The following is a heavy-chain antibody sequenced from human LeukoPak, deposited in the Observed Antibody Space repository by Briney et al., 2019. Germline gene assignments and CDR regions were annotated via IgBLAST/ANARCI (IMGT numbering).Heavy chain of an antibody. V-gene: IGHV3-23*01. J-gene: IGHJ6*02. CDR2: ISGNGGGT. CDR3: AKDRGSTGPASGMDV. D-gene: IGHD2-2*01. Sequence: QPGGSLRLSCAASGFTFSSYAMSWVRQAPGKGLEWVSAISGNGGGTYHTDSVKGRFTISRDNSKNTLYLQMNSLRAEDTAVYYCAKDRGSTGPASGMDVWGQGTTVTVSS. CDR1: GFTFSSYA.